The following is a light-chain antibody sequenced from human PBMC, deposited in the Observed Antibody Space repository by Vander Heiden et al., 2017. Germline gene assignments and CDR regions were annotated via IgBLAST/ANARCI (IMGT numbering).Light chain of an antibody. CDR3: QQYGSSPS. Sequence: EIVLTQSPGTLSLSPGERATLSCRASQSVSSSYLAWYQQKPGQAPRLLIYGASSRDTGIPDRFSGSGSGTDFTLTISRLEPEDFAVYYCQQYGSSPSFGQGTRLEIK. CDR2: GAS. J-gene: IGKJ5*01. CDR1: QSVSSSY. V-gene: IGKV3-20*01.